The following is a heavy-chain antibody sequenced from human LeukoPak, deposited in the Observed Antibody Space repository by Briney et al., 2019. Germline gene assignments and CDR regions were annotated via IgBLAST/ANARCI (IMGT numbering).Heavy chain of an antibody. Sequence: SETLSLTCTVSGGSISSSSYYWGWIRQPPGKGLEWSGSIYHSGSTYYNPSLKSRVTISVDTSKNQFSLKLSSVTAADTAVFYCARAGGDSYDSSGYYYPFGYWGQGTLVTVSS. CDR1: GGSISSSSYY. V-gene: IGHV4-39*01. D-gene: IGHD3-22*01. CDR3: ARAGGDSYDSSGYYYPFGY. J-gene: IGHJ4*02. CDR2: IYHSGST.